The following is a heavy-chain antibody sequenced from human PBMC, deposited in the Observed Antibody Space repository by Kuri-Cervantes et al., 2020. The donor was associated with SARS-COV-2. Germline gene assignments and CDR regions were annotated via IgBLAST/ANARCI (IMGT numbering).Heavy chain of an antibody. CDR1: GFTFSRYS. V-gene: IGHV3-48*01. Sequence: GGSLRLSCVASGFTFSRYSMNWVRQAPGKGLEWVSYISSSSNTIYYADSVKGRSTISRDNAKNSLYLQMNSLRAEDTAVYYCARGFSGYSYGGAFDIWGQGTMVTVSS. J-gene: IGHJ3*02. CDR2: ISSSSNTI. D-gene: IGHD5-18*01. CDR3: ARGFSGYSYGGAFDI.